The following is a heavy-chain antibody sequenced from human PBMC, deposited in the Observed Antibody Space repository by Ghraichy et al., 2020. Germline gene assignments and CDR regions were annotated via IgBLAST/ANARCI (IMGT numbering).Heavy chain of an antibody. D-gene: IGHD5-12*01. Sequence: SETLSPTCTVSGASISSGGYYWNWIRQHPGKGLEWIGYIYHSGTAYHNPSLKSRVTISVDTSQNQFSLNLSSMTAADTAVYYCARVRIHGGYGYYFDFWGQGTLVTVSS. V-gene: IGHV4-31*03. CDR2: IYHSGTA. CDR3: ARVRIHGGYGYYFDF. J-gene: IGHJ4*02. CDR1: GASISSGGYY.